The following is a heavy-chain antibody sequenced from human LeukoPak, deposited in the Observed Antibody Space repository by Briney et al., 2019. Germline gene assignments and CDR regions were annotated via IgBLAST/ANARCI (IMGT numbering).Heavy chain of an antibody. Sequence: SGPTLVNPTQALTLTCTFSGFSLGTSGMCVSWIRQPPGKALEWLALIDWDDNKYYNASLETRLAISKDTSKNQVVLTMTNMDPVDTATYFCARYLYGDSASYFDYWGQGSLVIVSS. V-gene: IGHV2-70*01. CDR1: GFSLGTSGMC. CDR3: ARYLYGDSASYFDY. J-gene: IGHJ4*02. D-gene: IGHD4-17*01. CDR2: IDWDDNK.